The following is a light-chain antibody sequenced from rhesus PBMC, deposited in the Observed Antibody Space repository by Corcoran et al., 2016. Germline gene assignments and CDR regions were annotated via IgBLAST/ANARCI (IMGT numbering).Light chain of an antibody. CDR1: QGISSY. CDR2: YAS. Sequence: DIQMTQSPSSLSASVGDRVTITCRASQGISSYLAWDQQKTGKAPKPLIYYASNLESGVPSRFSGSGSGTEITLTLSSLQPEDFATYYCQKYNSDPWTFGQGTKVEIK. V-gene: IGKV1-37*01. J-gene: IGKJ1*01. CDR3: QKYNSDPWT.